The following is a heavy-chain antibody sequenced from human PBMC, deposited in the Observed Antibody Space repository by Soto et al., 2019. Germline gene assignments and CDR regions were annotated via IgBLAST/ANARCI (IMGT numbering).Heavy chain of an antibody. V-gene: IGHV3-7*03. J-gene: IGHJ6*02. CDR1: GFTFSSYW. CDR3: ARWKGSSCQFCPERSGMDV. CDR2: IKQDGSEK. Sequence: GGSLRLSCAASGFTFSSYWMSWVRQAPGKGLEWVANIKQDGSEKYYVDSVKGRFTISRDNAKNSLYLQMNSLRAEDTAVYYCARWKGSSCQFCPERSGMDVWGQGTTVTVSS. D-gene: IGHD6-13*01.